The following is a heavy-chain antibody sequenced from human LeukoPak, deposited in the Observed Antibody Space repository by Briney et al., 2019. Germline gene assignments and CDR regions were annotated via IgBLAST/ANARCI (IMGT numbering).Heavy chain of an antibody. V-gene: IGHV4-39*07. CDR3: ARIPYDYVWGSYRMYYFDY. CDR2: INHSGST. Sequence: SETLSLTCTVSGGSISSSSYYWSWIRQPPGKGLEWIGEINHSGSTNYNPSLKSRVTISVDTSKNQFSLKLSSVTAADTAVYYCARIPYDYVWGSYRMYYFDYWGQGTLVTVSS. J-gene: IGHJ4*02. D-gene: IGHD3-16*02. CDR1: GGSISSSSYY.